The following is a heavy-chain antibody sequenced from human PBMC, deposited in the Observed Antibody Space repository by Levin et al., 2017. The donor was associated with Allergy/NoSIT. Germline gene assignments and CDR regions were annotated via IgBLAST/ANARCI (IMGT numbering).Heavy chain of an antibody. V-gene: IGHV3-9*01. J-gene: IGHJ4*02. CDR1: GFTFDDYA. Sequence: SLKISCAASGFTFDDYAMHWVRQAPGKGLEWVSGISWNSGSIGYADSVKGRFTISRDNAKNSLYLQMNSLRAEDTALYYCAKDMSSSGYDSNSFDYWGQGTLVTVSS. CDR3: AKDMSSSGYDSNSFDY. CDR2: ISWNSGSI. D-gene: IGHD5-12*01.